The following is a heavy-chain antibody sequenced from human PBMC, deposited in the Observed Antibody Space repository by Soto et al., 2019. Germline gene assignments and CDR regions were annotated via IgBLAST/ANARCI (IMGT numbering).Heavy chain of an antibody. CDR1: GYTFTRYG. J-gene: IGHJ6*02. CDR3: AREGDGPYDYYGRDV. D-gene: IGHD2-21*02. Sequence: QVHLVQSGAEVKKPGASVKVSCKTSGYTFTRYGISWVRQAPGQGLEWRGWSSGYDGRTTFAQKVQDRVTMTTDTSTSTVYMELRSLSSEDTAVYYCAREGDGPYDYYGRDVWGQGTTVTVSS. CDR2: SSGYDGRT. V-gene: IGHV1-18*01.